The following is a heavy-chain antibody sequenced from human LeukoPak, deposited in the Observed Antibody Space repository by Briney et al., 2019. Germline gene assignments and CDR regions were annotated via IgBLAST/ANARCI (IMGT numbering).Heavy chain of an antibody. J-gene: IGHJ4*02. D-gene: IGHD1-26*01. CDR2: INHSGST. CDR3: ARGVNSGYFDY. V-gene: IGHV4-34*01. Sequence: SETLSLTCAVYGASFSGYYWSWVRQPPGKGLEWIGGINHSGSTNYNPSLKSRVTISVDTSKNQFSLKLTSVTAADTAVYYCARGVNSGYFDYCGQGTLVTVSS. CDR1: GASFSGYY.